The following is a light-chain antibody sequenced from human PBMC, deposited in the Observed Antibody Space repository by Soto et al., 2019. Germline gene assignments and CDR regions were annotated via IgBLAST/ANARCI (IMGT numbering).Light chain of an antibody. Sequence: EIVWAQSPDSLSLSPGESATVACRASQSVSRYLAWYQQKPGQTPRLLIYDASNRAAGIPARFSGSGSGTDFTLTISSLEPEDFAVYYCQQRSNWPLTFGGGTKVDIK. V-gene: IGKV3-11*01. CDR2: DAS. CDR1: QSVSRY. CDR3: QQRSNWPLT. J-gene: IGKJ4*01.